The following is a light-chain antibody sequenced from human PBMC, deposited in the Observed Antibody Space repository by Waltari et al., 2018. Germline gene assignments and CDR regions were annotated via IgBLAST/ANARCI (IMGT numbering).Light chain of an antibody. J-gene: IGKJ1*01. Sequence: DIQVTQSPSTLSASVGDRVTITCRASQSIVVWLAWYQQKPGKAPRLLIYKASYLESGVPSRCSGSASETAFTLTISSLQADDFATYYCLQYNSYPWTFGQGTTVEIK. CDR2: KAS. CDR1: QSIVVW. V-gene: IGKV1-5*03. CDR3: LQYNSYPWT.